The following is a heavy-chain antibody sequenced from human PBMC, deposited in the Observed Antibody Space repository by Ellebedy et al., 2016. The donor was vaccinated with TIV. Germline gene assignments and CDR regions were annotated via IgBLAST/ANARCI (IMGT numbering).Heavy chain of an antibody. Sequence: GESLKISCAASGFTVSNNYISWVRQAPGKGLEWVSVIYSGGTTFYADSVKGRFTISRDNSISTLWLQMRGLRAEDTARYFCAKDLHIQRQWGFDHWGQGILVTVSS. CDR3: AKDLHIQRQWGFDH. V-gene: IGHV3-53*01. D-gene: IGHD5-18*01. CDR2: IYSGGTT. CDR1: GFTVSNNY. J-gene: IGHJ4*02.